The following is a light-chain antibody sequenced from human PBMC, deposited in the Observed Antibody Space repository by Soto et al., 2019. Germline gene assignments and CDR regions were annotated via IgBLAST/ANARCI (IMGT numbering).Light chain of an antibody. CDR1: SSDVGGYNY. J-gene: IGLJ1*01. Sequence: QSVRTQPASVSGSPGQSITISCTGTSSDVGGYNYVSWYQQHPGKAPKLMIYDVSNRPSGVSNRSSGPKSGNTASLTISGLQADDEADYYCSSYTSSSTTVFRTVTKVTVL. CDR2: DVS. V-gene: IGLV2-14*01. CDR3: SSYTSSSTTV.